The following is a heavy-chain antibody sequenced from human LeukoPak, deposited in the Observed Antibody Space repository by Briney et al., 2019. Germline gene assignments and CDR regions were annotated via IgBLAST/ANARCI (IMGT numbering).Heavy chain of an antibody. D-gene: IGHD3-22*01. CDR3: ARDRDAVYYYDSSGYYYTGENWFDP. J-gene: IGHJ5*02. CDR2: ISSSGSTI. Sequence: PGGSLRLSCAASGFTFSDDYMSWIRQAPGKGLEWVSYISSSGSTIYYADSVKGRFTISRDNAKNSLYLQMNSLRAEDTAVYYCARDRDAVYYYDSSGYYYTGENWFDPWGQGTLVTVSS. V-gene: IGHV3-11*04. CDR1: GFTFSDDY.